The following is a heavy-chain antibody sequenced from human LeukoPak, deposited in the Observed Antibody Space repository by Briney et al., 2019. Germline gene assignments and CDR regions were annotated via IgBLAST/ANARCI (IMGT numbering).Heavy chain of an antibody. J-gene: IGHJ3*02. D-gene: IGHD6-19*01. CDR3: ARNIAVAGLYAFDI. Sequence: GESLRISCQGSGYSFTSYWVAWVRQMPGKGLEWMGIIYPGDSDTRYSPSFQGQVTISADKSISTAYLQWSSLKASDTAMYYCARNIAVAGLYAFDIWGQGTMVTVSS. CDR2: IYPGDSDT. CDR1: GYSFTSYW. V-gene: IGHV5-51*01.